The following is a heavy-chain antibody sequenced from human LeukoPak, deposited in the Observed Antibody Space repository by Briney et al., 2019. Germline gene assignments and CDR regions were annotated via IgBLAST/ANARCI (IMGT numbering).Heavy chain of an antibody. Sequence: GGSLRLSCSASGFTFTRHGMHWVRQAPGKGLEWVAVIWYDGSDKYYTDSVKGRFTISRDNSRNTLYLQMNSLRVEDTAIYYCARDITSRYFDYCGQGALVTVSS. J-gene: IGHJ4*02. CDR1: GFTFTRHG. CDR3: ARDITSRYFDY. D-gene: IGHD1-14*01. CDR2: IWYDGSDK. V-gene: IGHV3-33*01.